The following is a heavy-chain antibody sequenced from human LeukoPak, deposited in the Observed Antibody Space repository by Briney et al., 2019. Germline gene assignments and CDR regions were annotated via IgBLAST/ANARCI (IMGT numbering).Heavy chain of an antibody. CDR2: ISGSGGST. J-gene: IGHJ4*02. V-gene: IGHV3-23*01. CDR3: AKDIVATMYYFDY. CDR1: GFTFSSYA. D-gene: IGHD5-12*01. Sequence: GGSLGLSCAASGFTFSSYAMSWVRQAPGKGLEWVSAISGSGGSTYYADSVKGRFTISRDNSKNTLYLQMNSLRAEDTAVYYCAKDIVATMYYFDYWGQGTLVTVSS.